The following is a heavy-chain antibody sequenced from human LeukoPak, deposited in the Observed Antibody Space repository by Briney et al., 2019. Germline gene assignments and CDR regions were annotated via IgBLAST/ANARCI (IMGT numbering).Heavy chain of an antibody. CDR3: AQARTPYDAFDI. CDR2: INPNSGGT. V-gene: IGHV1-2*02. J-gene: IGHJ3*02. D-gene: IGHD2-2*01. Sequence: GASVKVSCKASGYTFTGYYMHWVRQAPGQGLEWMGWINPNSGGTNYAQKFQGRVTMTRDTSISTAYMELSSLRSEDTAVYYCAQARTPYDAFDIWGQGTMVTVSS. CDR1: GYTFTGYY.